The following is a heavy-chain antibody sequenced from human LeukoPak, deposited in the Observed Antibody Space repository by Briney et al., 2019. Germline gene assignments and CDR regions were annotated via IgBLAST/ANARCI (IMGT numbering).Heavy chain of an antibody. Sequence: SETLSLTCTVSGGSISSSNYYWGWIRQPPGKGLEWIGSIYYSGSTYYNPSLKSRVSISVDTSKNQFSLKLSSVTAADTAVYYCARSGLPIYYYYMDVWGKGTTVTVSS. CDR3: ARSGLPIYYYYMDV. CDR2: IYYSGST. CDR1: GGSISSSNYY. D-gene: IGHD2-21*02. V-gene: IGHV4-39*07. J-gene: IGHJ6*03.